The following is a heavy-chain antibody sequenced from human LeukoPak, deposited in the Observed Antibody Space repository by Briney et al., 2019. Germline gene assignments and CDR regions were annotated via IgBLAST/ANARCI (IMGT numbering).Heavy chain of an antibody. V-gene: IGHV1-18*01. J-gene: IGHJ5*02. CDR3: ARDRAPLTTTAVGFDP. CDR2: ISAYNGNT. CDR1: GYTFTSYG. Sequence: GASVKVSCKASGYTFTSYGISWVRQAPGQGLEWMGWISAYNGNTNYAQKLQGRVTMTTDTSTSTAYMELSSLRSEDTAVYYCARDRAPLTTTAVGFDPWGQGSPVTVSS. D-gene: IGHD4/OR15-4a*01.